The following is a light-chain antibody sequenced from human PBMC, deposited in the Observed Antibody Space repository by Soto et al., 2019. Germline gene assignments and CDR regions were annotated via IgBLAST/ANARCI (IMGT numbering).Light chain of an antibody. CDR2: GAS. J-gene: IGKJ4*01. Sequence: VLKQSLGILYLSREEIATLFCRKSQSVSNNYLAWYQQKPGQAPRLLIYGASTRATGIPDRFSGTGSGTEFTLTISSLQAEDFAVYYCQQYNYWLLALTFGGGTIV. V-gene: IGKV3-15*01. CDR3: QQYNYWLLALT. CDR1: QSVSNN.